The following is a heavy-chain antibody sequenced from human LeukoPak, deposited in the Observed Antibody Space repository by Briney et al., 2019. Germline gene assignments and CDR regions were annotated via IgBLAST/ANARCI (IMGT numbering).Heavy chain of an antibody. CDR1: GFTFSSYS. D-gene: IGHD5-24*01. Sequence: GGSLRLSCAASGFTFSSYSMNWVRQAPGKGLEWVSSISSSSSYIYYADSVRGRFTISRDNAKNSLYLQMNSLRAEDTAVYYCARDGDGYMWAFDIWGQGTMVTVSS. CDR3: ARDGDGYMWAFDI. V-gene: IGHV3-21*01. J-gene: IGHJ3*02. CDR2: ISSSSSYI.